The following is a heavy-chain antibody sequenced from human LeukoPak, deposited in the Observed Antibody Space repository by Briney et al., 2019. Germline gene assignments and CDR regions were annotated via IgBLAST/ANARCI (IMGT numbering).Heavy chain of an antibody. D-gene: IGHD3-3*01. CDR1: GFTFSRDS. V-gene: IGHV3-21*01. J-gene: IGHJ3*02. CDR2: ISISSNYI. Sequence: PGGSLRLSCAASGFTFSRDSMSWVRQAPGKGLEWVSSISISSNYIYYTDSGKGRFTISRDNANNSLYLQMNSLRAEDTAVYYCARGSRFGVVERDAFDIWGQGTMVTVSS. CDR3: ARGSRFGVVERDAFDI.